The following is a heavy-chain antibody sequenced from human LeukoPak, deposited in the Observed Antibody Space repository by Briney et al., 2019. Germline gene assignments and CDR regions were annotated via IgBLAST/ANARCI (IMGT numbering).Heavy chain of an antibody. V-gene: IGHV3-21*01. J-gene: IGHJ4*02. CDR2: ISSSSYI. D-gene: IGHD3-22*01. Sequence: GGSLRLSCAASGFTFSSYSMNWVCQAPGKGLEWVSSISSSSYISYADSVKGRFTISRDNAKNSLYLKMNSLRAEDTAVYYCARMRSDSYDSSGYFGWGQGTLVTVSS. CDR1: GFTFSSYS. CDR3: ARMRSDSYDSSGYFG.